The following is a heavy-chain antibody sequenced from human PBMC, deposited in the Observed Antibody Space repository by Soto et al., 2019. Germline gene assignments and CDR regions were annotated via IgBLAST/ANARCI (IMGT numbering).Heavy chain of an antibody. D-gene: IGHD3-10*01. V-gene: IGHV3-21*02. CDR1: GFTFSSYT. CDR3: ATLARGGPVTLPLDA. CDR2: ISTRSSLI. J-gene: IGHJ5*02. Sequence: DVQLVESGGGQVKPGGSLRLSCAASGFTFSSYTINWVRLGPGKGLEWISSISTRSSLIYYADSVKGRFTISRDNAKNSAYLQMNSLRDEDTAVYYCATLARGGPVTLPLDAWGQGTLVTVSS.